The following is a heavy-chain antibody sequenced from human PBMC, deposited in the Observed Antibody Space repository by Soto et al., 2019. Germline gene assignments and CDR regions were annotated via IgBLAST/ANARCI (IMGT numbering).Heavy chain of an antibody. CDR1: GYTFTSYA. CDR2: INAGNGNT. D-gene: IGHD2-2*01. Sequence: ASVKVSCKASGYTFTSYAMHWVRQAPGQRLEWMGWINAGNGNTKYSQKFQGRVTITRDTSTSTVYMELSSLRSEDTAVYYCATEVLGRPGDSAAPYYYGMDVWGQGTTVTVSS. V-gene: IGHV1-3*01. J-gene: IGHJ6*02. CDR3: ATEVLGRPGDSAAPYYYGMDV.